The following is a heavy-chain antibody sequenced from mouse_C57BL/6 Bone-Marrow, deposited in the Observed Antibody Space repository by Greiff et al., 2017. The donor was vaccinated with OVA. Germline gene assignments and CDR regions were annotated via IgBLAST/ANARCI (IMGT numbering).Heavy chain of an antibody. Sequence: QVQLKQSGAELMKPGASVKLSCKATGYTFTGYWIEWVKQRPGHGLEWIGEILPGSGSTNYNEKFKGKATFTADTSSNTAYMQLGSLTTEDSAIYYCARGGPAWFAYWGQGTLVTVSA. J-gene: IGHJ3*01. CDR1: GYTFTGYW. CDR3: ARGGPAWFAY. V-gene: IGHV1-9*01. CDR2: ILPGSGST.